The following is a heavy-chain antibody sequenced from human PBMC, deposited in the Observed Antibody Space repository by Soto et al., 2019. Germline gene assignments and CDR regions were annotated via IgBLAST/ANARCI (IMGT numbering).Heavy chain of an antibody. CDR3: ARACSSNSCYDVFDY. V-gene: IGHV4-4*07. D-gene: IGHD2-2*01. CDR2: IYTSGST. J-gene: IGHJ4*02. CDR1: GGSISSYY. Sequence: SETLSLTCTVSGGSISSYYCIWIRHPAGKGLEWIGRIYTSGSTNYNPSLKSRVTMSVDTSKNQFSLKLSSVTAADTAVYYCARACSSNSCYDVFDYWGQGTLVTVSS.